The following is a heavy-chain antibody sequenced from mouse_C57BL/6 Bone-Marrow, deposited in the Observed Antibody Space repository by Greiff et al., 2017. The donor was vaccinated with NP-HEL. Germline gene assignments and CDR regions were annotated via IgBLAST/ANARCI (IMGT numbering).Heavy chain of an antibody. D-gene: IGHD2-5*01. Sequence: QVQLQQSGPELVKPGASVKISCKASGYTFTDYYINWVKQRPGQGLEWIGWIFPGSGSTYYNEKFKGKATLTVDKSSSTAYMLLSSLTSEDSAVYFCARRGGPYSNYTPWFAYWGQGTLVTVSA. V-gene: IGHV1-75*01. CDR2: IFPGSGST. CDR1: GYTFTDYY. CDR3: ARRGGPYSNYTPWFAY. J-gene: IGHJ3*01.